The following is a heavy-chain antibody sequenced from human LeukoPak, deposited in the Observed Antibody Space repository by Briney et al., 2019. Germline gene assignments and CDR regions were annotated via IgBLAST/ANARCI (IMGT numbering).Heavy chain of an antibody. D-gene: IGHD5-18*01. CDR2: IIPIFGTA. CDR3: ARDRIAYSYGSWFDP. V-gene: IGHV1-69*01. Sequence: ASVKVSCKASGGTFSSYAISWVRQAPGQGLEWMGGIIPIFGTANYAQKFQGRVTITADESTSTAYMELSSLRSEDTAVYYCARDRIAYSYGSWFDPWGQGTLVTVSS. CDR1: GGTFSSYA. J-gene: IGHJ5*02.